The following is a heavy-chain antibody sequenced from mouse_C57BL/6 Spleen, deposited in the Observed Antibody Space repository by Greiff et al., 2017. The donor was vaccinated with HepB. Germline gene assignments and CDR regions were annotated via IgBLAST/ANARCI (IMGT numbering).Heavy chain of an antibody. CDR3: ASAPYHYWYFDV. J-gene: IGHJ1*03. D-gene: IGHD2-3*01. V-gene: IGHV1-80*01. Sequence: QVQLQQPGAELVKPGASVKISCKASGYAFSSYWMNWVKQRPGKGLEWIGQIYPGDGDTNYNGKFKGKATLTADKSSSTAYMQLSSLTSEDSAVYFCASAPYHYWYFDVWGTGTTVTVSS. CDR2: IYPGDGDT. CDR1: GYAFSSYW.